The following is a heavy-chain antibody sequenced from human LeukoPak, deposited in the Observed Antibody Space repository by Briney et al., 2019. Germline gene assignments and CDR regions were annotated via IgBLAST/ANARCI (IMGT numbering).Heavy chain of an antibody. CDR2: IIPILGIA. CDR3: ARGHGSGSYYYFDY. V-gene: IGHV1-69*02. J-gene: IGHJ4*02. Sequence: GSSVKVSCKASGGTFSSYTISWVRQAPGRGLEWMGRIIPILGIANYAQKFQGRVTITADKSTSTAYMELSSLRSEDTAVYYCARGHGSGSYYYFDYWGQGTLVTVSS. CDR1: GGTFSSYT. D-gene: IGHD3-10*01.